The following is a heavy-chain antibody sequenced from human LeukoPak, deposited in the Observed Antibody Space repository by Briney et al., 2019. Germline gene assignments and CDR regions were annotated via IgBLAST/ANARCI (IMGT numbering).Heavy chain of an antibody. Sequence: PGGSLRLSCAASGFTFSSYSMNWVRQAPGKGLEWVSYISSSSSTIYYADSVKGRFTISRDNAKNSLYLQMNSLRAEDTAVYYCARALNYDFWSGYSPGYWGQGTLVTVSS. CDR2: ISSSSSTI. CDR3: ARALNYDFWSGYSPGY. CDR1: GFTFSSYS. V-gene: IGHV3-48*01. D-gene: IGHD3-3*01. J-gene: IGHJ4*02.